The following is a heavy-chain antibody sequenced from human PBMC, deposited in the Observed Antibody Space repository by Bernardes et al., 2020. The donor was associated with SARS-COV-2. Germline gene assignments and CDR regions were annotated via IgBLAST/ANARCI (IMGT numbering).Heavy chain of an antibody. V-gene: IGHV3-23*05. J-gene: IGHJ4*02. CDR3: AKDRTYPRSFDY. CDR1: GFTFNNYC. D-gene: IGHD2-2*02. CDR2: IDTSGSTT. Sequence: GGSLRLSCAASGFTFNNYCMHWVRQTPGKGLVWVSRIDTSGSTTYYADSVKGRFTISRDNSKNTLHLQMSSLRAEDTALYYCAKDRTYPRSFDYWGQGTLVTVSS.